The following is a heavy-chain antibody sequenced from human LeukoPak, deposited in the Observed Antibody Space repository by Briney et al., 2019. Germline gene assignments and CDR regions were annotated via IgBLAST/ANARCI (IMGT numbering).Heavy chain of an antibody. Sequence: GGSLRLSCAASGFTFSSYGMHWVRQAPGKGLEWVAVIYYDGNNKFYADSVKGRFTISRDNSKNTLYLQMNSLRAEDTAVYYCARDAYYYGSGSYVDYWGQGTLVTVCS. CDR1: GFTFSSYG. CDR2: IYYDGNNK. CDR3: ARDAYYYGSGSYVDY. J-gene: IGHJ4*02. D-gene: IGHD3-10*01. V-gene: IGHV3-33*01.